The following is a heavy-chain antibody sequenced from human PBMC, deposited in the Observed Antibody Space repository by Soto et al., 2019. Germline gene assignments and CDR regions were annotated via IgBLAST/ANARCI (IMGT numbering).Heavy chain of an antibody. Sequence: EVQLLESGGGLVQPGGSLRLSCAASGFTFTSYALTWFRQAPGKGLEWVSAIRNNGGDTFYADSVKGRFTFSRDNSKNTLYLQMNSLRAEDTAVYYCAKGYIAGATGWFDPWGQGTLVTVSS. CDR2: IRNNGGDT. J-gene: IGHJ5*02. CDR1: GFTFTSYA. CDR3: AKGYIAGATGWFDP. D-gene: IGHD6-19*01. V-gene: IGHV3-23*01.